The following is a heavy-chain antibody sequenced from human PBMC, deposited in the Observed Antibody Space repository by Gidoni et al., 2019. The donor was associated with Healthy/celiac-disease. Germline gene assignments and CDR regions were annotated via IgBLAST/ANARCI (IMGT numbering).Heavy chain of an antibody. CDR2: MNPNSSNT. CDR1: GYTFTSHD. Sequence: QVQLVQSGAEVKKPGASVTVSFDASGYTFTSHDINWVRQATGQGLEWMGWMNPNSSNTGYAQKFQSRVTMTRNTSISTAYRELSSLRSEDTAVYYCARATERPRTSGYYFDYWGQGTLVTVSS. J-gene: IGHJ4*02. D-gene: IGHD3-10*01. CDR3: ARATERPRTSGYYFDY. V-gene: IGHV1-8*01.